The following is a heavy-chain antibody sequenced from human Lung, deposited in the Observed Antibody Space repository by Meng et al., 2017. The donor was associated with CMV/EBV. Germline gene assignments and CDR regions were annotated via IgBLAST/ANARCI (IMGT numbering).Heavy chain of an antibody. Sequence: GESXKISCKGSGYSFASYWIAWVRQMPGKGLEWMGIIYPGDSDTRYSPSFQGQVTISADQSISTAYLQWSSLKASDTAMYYCARRDRAYCGGNCYREAFDIWXQGXMVTVSS. CDR1: GYSFASYW. V-gene: IGHV5-51*01. J-gene: IGHJ3*02. D-gene: IGHD2-21*01. CDR3: ARRDRAYCGGNCYREAFDI. CDR2: IYPGDSDT.